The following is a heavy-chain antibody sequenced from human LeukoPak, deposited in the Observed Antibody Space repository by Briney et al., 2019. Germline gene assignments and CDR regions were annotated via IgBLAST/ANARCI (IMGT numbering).Heavy chain of an antibody. V-gene: IGHV1-69*04. CDR1: GGTFSSYA. CDR2: IIPILSIA. D-gene: IGHD6-19*01. J-gene: IGHJ4*02. Sequence: GASVKVSCKASGGTFSSYAISWVRQAPGQGLEWMGRIIPILSIANYAQNFQGRVTITADKSTSTAYMDLSSLRSEDTAVYFCARDVGQWLVSGPMYWGQGTLVTVSS. CDR3: ARDVGQWLVSGPMY.